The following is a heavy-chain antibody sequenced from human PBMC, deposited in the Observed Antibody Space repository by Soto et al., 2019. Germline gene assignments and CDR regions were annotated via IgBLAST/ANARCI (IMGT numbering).Heavy chain of an antibody. CDR1: GFTFSSYA. D-gene: IGHD6-13*01. V-gene: IGHV3-23*01. CDR2: ISGSGAST. J-gene: IGHJ4*02. Sequence: GGSLRLSCAASGFTFSSYAMSWVRQAPGKGLGLVSGISGSGASTYYADSVKGRFTISRDNSKNTLYLQMNSLRAEDTAVYYCAKRIAAAGTHYYFDYWGQGALVTVSS. CDR3: AKRIAAAGTHYYFDY.